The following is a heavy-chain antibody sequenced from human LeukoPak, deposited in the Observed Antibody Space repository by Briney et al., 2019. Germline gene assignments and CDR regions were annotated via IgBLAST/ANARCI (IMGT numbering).Heavy chain of an antibody. D-gene: IGHD2-2*01. CDR3: ASDIVVVPAVPGYYYYMDV. J-gene: IGHJ6*03. CDR1: GYSISSGYY. V-gene: IGHV4-38-2*01. Sequence: SETLSLTCAVSGYSISSGYYWGWIREPPGKGLEWIGSIYHSGSTYYNPSLKSRVTISVDTSKNQFSLKLSSVTAADTAVYYCASDIVVVPAVPGYYYYMDVWGKGTTVTVSS. CDR2: IYHSGST.